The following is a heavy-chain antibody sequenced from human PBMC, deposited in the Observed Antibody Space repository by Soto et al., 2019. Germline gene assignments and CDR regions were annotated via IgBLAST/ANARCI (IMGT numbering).Heavy chain of an antibody. CDR2: ISGSGDST. D-gene: IGHD2-15*01. J-gene: IGHJ4*02. V-gene: IGHV3-23*01. CDR1: GFSLSSFA. Sequence: GSLRLSCEASGFSLSSFAMTWVRQAPGKGLEWVSSISGSGDSTYFADPVKGRFTISRDTSKNTLYLQLSSLRGDDTAVYYCARGVYGSYRGGLVHWGQGTXVTVSS. CDR3: ARGVYGSYRGGLVH.